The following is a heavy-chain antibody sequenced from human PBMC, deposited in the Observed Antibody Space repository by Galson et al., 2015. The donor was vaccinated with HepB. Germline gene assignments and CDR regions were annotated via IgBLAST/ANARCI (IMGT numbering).Heavy chain of an antibody. CDR1: GGPITSSNW. CDR2: IYHNGTT. D-gene: IGHD3-22*01. CDR3: ARRPIKYYFDTTGYSWGWYFDY. Sequence: SEPLSLTCAVSGGPITSSNWWTWVRQAPGKGLEWIGEIYHNGTTNYNPSLRGRVTFSVDKSKNQFSLRLSSVTAADTAVYSCARRPIKYYFDTTGYSWGWYFDYWGQGTLVTVSS. V-gene: IGHV4-4*02. J-gene: IGHJ4*02.